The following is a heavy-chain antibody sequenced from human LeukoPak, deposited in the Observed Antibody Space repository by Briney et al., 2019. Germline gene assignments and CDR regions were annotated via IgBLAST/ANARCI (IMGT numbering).Heavy chain of an antibody. D-gene: IGHD6-19*01. V-gene: IGHV1-24*01. CDR1: GYTVTELS. CDR3: ARDQLSGWYDY. CDR2: FHPEDGET. Sequence: ASVKVSCKVSGYTVTELSMHWVRQSPGKGLEWMGGFHPEDGETIYAQKFQGRVTMTRDMSTSTVYMELSSLRSEDTAVYYCARDQLSGWYDYWGQGTLVTVSS. J-gene: IGHJ4*02.